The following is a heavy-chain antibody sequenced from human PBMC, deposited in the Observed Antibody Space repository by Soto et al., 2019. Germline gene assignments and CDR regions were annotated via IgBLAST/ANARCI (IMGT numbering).Heavy chain of an antibody. V-gene: IGHV1-18*01. D-gene: IGHD5-12*01. CDR2: ISAYNGNT. CDR1: GYTFTSYG. J-gene: IGHJ4*02. Sequence: GASVKVSCKASGYTFTSYGISWVRQGPGQGLEWMGWISAYNGNTNYAQKLQGRVTMTTDTSTSTAYMELRSLRSDDTAVYYCARDLEYSGYEEGFDYWGQGTLVTVS. CDR3: ARDLEYSGYEEGFDY.